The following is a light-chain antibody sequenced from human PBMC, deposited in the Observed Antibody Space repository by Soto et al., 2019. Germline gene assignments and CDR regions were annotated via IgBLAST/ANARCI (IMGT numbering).Light chain of an antibody. J-gene: IGKJ1*01. V-gene: IGKV1-5*01. CDR1: PTISTW. CDR2: DAS. Sequence: DIQLTQSPSTLPASVGDRVTITCRASPTISTWMAWYQQKPGKAPNLLFYDASTLQSGVASRFSGSGSGTEFTLIISGLQPDDSATYYCQQYTNTNNPWMFGQGTKVDTK. CDR3: QQYTNTNNPWM.